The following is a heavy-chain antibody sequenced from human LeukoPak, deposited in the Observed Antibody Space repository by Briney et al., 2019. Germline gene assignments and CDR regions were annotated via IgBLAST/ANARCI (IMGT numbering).Heavy chain of an antibody. V-gene: IGHV4-34*01. Sequence: KPSETLSLTCAVYGVSFSGSYWSWIRQPPGKGLEWIGEINHSGSTNYNPSLKSRVTISVDTSKNQFSLKLSSVTAADTAVYYCARAPFGVVHLFDYWGQGTLVTVSS. CDR2: INHSGST. J-gene: IGHJ4*02. CDR1: GVSFSGSY. D-gene: IGHD3-3*01. CDR3: ARAPFGVVHLFDY.